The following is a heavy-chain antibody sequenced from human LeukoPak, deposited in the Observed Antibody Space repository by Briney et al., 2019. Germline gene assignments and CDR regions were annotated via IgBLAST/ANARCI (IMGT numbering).Heavy chain of an antibody. V-gene: IGHV3-53*01. CDR3: ATQFYGSGSYQGY. Sequence: PGGSLRLSCAASGFTVSSNYMSWVRQAPGKWLEWVSVIYSGGSTYYADSVKGRFTISRDNSKNTLYLQMNSLRAEDTAVYYCATQFYGSGSYQGYWGQGTLVTVSS. CDR2: IYSGGST. D-gene: IGHD3-10*01. CDR1: GFTVSSNY. J-gene: IGHJ4*02.